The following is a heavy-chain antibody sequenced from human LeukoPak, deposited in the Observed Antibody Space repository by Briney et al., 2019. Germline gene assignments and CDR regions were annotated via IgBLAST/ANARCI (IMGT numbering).Heavy chain of an antibody. CDR3: AREAPICRNADCRTGFDY. CDR1: GFNFNNYD. J-gene: IGHJ4*02. CDR2: IKFHGHET. V-gene: IGHV3-30*02. Sequence: GGSLTLPCVASGFNFNNYDLHWVRQAPGKGLGWVAFIKFHGHETFYADSVEGRFTFSRDNSRNTVYLQMNSLRGEDTAVYYCAREAPICRNADCRTGFDYWGQGTLVAVSS. D-gene: IGHD1-1*01.